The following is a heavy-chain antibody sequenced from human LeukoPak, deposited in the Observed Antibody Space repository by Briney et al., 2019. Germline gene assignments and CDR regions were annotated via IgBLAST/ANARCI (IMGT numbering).Heavy chain of an antibody. Sequence: SETLSLTCAVYGGSFRGFYWTWIRQPPGEGLEWIGEISHSGSTNYNPSLKSRVTISVDTTKNQFSLELRSVTAADTAVYFCARGFSYGYYFDYWGQGALVTVSS. V-gene: IGHV4-34*01. CDR2: ISHSGST. CDR1: GGSFRGFY. J-gene: IGHJ4*02. CDR3: ARGFSYGYYFDY. D-gene: IGHD5-18*01.